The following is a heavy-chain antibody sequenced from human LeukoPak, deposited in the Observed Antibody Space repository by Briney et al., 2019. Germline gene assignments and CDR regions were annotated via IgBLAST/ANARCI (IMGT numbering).Heavy chain of an antibody. V-gene: IGHV3-48*02. D-gene: IGHD3-22*01. Sequence: GGSLRLSCTASGFTFSRYSMNWVRQAPGKGLEWVSHISSSGSTIYYADSVKGRFTISRDNAKNSLYLQMNSLRDEDTAVYYCARDRFGGSYYYGSSGYSAFDYWGQGTLVTVSS. CDR1: GFTFSRYS. CDR2: ISSSGSTI. J-gene: IGHJ4*02. CDR3: ARDRFGGSYYYGSSGYSAFDY.